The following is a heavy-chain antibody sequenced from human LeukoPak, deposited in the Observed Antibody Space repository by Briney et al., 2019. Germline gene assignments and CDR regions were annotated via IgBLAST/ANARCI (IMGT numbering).Heavy chain of an antibody. V-gene: IGHV4-34*01. CDR1: GGSFSGYY. CDR2: INHSGST. D-gene: IGHD5-18*01. J-gene: IGHJ4*02. CDR3: ARRPYTAMVIYHKAGFDY. Sequence: SETLSLTCAVYGGSFSGYYWSWIRQPPGKGLEWIGEINHSGSTNYNPSLKSRVTISVDTSKNQFSLKLSSVTAADMAVYYCARRPYTAMVIYHKAGFDYWGQGTLVTVSS.